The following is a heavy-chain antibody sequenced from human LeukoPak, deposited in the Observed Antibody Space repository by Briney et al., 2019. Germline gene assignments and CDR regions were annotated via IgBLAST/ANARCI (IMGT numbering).Heavy chain of an antibody. CDR3: ARRGDSGGWYYFDY. Sequence: RPSETLSLTCTVSGGSISSSSYYWGWIRQPPGKGLEWIGSIYYSGSTYYNPSLKSRVTISVDTSKNQFSLKLSSVTAADTAVYYCARRGDSGGWYYFDYWGQGTLVTVSS. J-gene: IGHJ4*02. CDR1: GGSISSSSYY. D-gene: IGHD6-19*01. V-gene: IGHV4-39*01. CDR2: IYYSGST.